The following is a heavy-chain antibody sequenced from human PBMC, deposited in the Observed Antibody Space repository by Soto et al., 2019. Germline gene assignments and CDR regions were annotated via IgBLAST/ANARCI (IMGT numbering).Heavy chain of an antibody. Sequence: SQILSLTCAISGDSVSSNSAAWNWIRQSPSRGLEWLGRTYYRSKWYNDYAVSVKSRITINPDTSKNQFSLQLNSVTPEDTAVYYCARESVRDCSSTSCYRAPRDDAFDIWGQGTMVTVSS. D-gene: IGHD2-2*02. CDR2: TYYRSKWYN. CDR1: GDSVSSNSAA. CDR3: ARESVRDCSSTSCYRAPRDDAFDI. J-gene: IGHJ3*02. V-gene: IGHV6-1*01.